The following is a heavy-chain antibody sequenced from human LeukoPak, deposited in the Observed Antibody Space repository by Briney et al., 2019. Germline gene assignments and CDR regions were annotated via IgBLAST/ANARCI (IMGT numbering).Heavy chain of an antibody. Sequence: KPGGSLRLSCAASGFTFSSYTMNWVRQAPGKGLEWVSSISSSSCYIYCADSVKGRFTISRDNAKNSLYLQMNSLRAEDTAVYYCARDTYDILTGYYKWAFDIWGQGTMVTVSS. J-gene: IGHJ3*02. CDR2: ISSSSCYI. V-gene: IGHV3-21*06. CDR1: GFTFSSYT. CDR3: ARDTYDILTGYYKWAFDI. D-gene: IGHD3-9*01.